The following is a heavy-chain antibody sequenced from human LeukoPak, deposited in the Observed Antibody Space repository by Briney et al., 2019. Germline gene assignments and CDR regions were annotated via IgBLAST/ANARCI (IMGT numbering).Heavy chain of an antibody. V-gene: IGHV4-4*02. CDR2: MYHSGNT. D-gene: IGHD3-10*01. CDR1: GGSISSNNW. J-gene: IGHJ4*02. CDR3: AKHYMGSYNNRGLDS. Sequence: SGTLSLTCAVSGGSISSNNWWSWVRQPPGKGLEWIGEMYHSGNTNYNPSLKSRAAISVDKSKNQFSLKLSSVTAADTAVYYCAKHYMGSYNNRGLDSWGQGTLVTVSS.